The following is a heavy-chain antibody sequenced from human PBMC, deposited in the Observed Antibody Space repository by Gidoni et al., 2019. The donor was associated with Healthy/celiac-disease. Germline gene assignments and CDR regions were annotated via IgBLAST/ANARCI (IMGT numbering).Heavy chain of an antibody. CDR2: ISGSGGST. V-gene: IGHV3-23*01. D-gene: IGHD2-15*01. J-gene: IGHJ3*02. Sequence: EVHLLESGGGLVQPGGSLRLSCAASGFTFSSYAMSWVRQAPGKGLWWVSAISGSGGSTYYADSVKGRFTISRDNSKNTLYLQMNSLRAEDTAVYYCAKDGGVVVAAGAFDIWGQGTMVTVSS. CDR3: AKDGGVVVAAGAFDI. CDR1: GFTFSSYA.